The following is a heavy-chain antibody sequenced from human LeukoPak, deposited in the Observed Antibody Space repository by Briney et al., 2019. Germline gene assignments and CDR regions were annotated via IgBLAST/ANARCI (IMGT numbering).Heavy chain of an antibody. CDR2: VSASGDRT. D-gene: IGHD4-17*01. CDR1: GFTFSPFTNFA. V-gene: IGHV3-23*01. CDR3: AKGHSDFGTGFDG. J-gene: IGHJ4*02. Sequence: GSLRLSCAASGFTFSPFTNFAMSWVRQAPGEGLECVSVVSASGDRTYYADPVKGRFTISRDNSKKTVDLQMNSLRAEDTAVYFCAKGHSDFGTGFDGWGQGTLVTVSS.